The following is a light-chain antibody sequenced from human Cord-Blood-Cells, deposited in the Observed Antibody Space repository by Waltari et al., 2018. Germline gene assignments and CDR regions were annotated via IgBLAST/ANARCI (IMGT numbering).Light chain of an antibody. CDR3: QQYNNWPPMYT. CDR1: QSVSSN. Sequence: EIVMTRSPATLSVSPGERATLSCRASQSVSSNLAWYQQKPGQAPRLLIYVASTRSTGIPARISGSRSGTEFTLTISRLQSEDFAVYYCQQYNNWPPMYTFGQGTKLEIK. J-gene: IGKJ2*01. V-gene: IGKV3-15*01. CDR2: VAS.